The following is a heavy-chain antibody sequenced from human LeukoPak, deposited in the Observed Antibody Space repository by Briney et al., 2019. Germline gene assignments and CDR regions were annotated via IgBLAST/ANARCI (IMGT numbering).Heavy chain of an antibody. CDR3: ARGGPFTGTISTPRASDY. J-gene: IGHJ4*02. V-gene: IGHV4-59*01. D-gene: IGHD1-7*01. CDR2: NYNSGST. CDR1: GVSISSYY. Sequence: SETLSLTCTVSGVSISSYYWSWIRQPPGKGLEWIGYNYNSGSTNYNPSLKSRVTISVDTSKNQFSLKLSSVTAADTAVYYCARGGPFTGTISTPRASDYWGQGILVTVSS.